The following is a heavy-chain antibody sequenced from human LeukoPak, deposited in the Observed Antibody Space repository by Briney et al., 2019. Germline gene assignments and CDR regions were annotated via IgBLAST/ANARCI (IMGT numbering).Heavy chain of an antibody. Sequence: PSETLSLTCTVSGGSISSYYWSWIRQPAGKGLEWIGRIFTSGSTKYNPSLKSRVTMSVDTSKNQFSLKLSSVTAADTAVYYCARDIVGGGYDYHDYWGQGTLVTVSS. CDR1: GGSISSYY. CDR2: IFTSGST. CDR3: ARDIVGGGYDYHDY. V-gene: IGHV4-4*07. J-gene: IGHJ4*02. D-gene: IGHD5-12*01.